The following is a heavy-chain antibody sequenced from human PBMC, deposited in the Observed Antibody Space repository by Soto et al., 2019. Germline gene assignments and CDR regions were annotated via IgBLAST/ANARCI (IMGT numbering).Heavy chain of an antibody. V-gene: IGHV3-48*03. J-gene: IGHJ4*02. CDR3: ARDRAAGGY. CDR2: INSGGSTI. Sequence: EVQLVESGGGLVQPGGSLRLSCVASGFSFDYYEMNWVRQAPGKGLEWVAYINSGGSTIHCADSVRGRFTVSRDNAKNSLYLQMNSLRVEDTALYYCARDRAAGGYWGQGTLVTVSS. CDR1: GFSFDYYE. D-gene: IGHD6-13*01.